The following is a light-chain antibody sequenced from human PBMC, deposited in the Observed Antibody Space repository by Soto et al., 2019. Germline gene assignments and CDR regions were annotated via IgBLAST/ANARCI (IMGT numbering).Light chain of an antibody. V-gene: IGKV3-20*01. CDR3: QHYGSSPPIT. CDR1: QSVSSNY. CDR2: DAS. J-gene: IGKJ5*01. Sequence: EIVLTQSPGTLSLSPGERATLSCRASQSVSSNYLAWYQLKPGQAPRLLIYDASTRATGVPARFSGSGSGTEFTLTISRLEPEDFAVYYCQHYGSSPPITFGQGTRLEIK.